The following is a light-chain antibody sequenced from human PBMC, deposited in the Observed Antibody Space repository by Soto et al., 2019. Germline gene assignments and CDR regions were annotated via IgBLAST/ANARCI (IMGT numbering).Light chain of an antibody. Sequence: QSVLTQPPSASGTPGQRVIISCSGSSSNIGSNYVYWFQQLPGTAPKLLMYNNNERPSGVPDRISASKSGTSASLAISGLRSEDDADYYCGAWDGRLSVYVFGTGTKLTVL. CDR2: NNN. J-gene: IGLJ1*01. V-gene: IGLV1-47*02. CDR3: GAWDGRLSVYV. CDR1: SSNIGSNY.